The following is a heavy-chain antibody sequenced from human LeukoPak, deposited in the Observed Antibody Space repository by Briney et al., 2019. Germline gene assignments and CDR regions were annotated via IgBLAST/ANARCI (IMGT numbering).Heavy chain of an antibody. V-gene: IGHV3-23*01. CDR3: AKRGVVIRGILVIGYHQEAYHYDF. CDR2: ISERGGST. CDR1: GISLSNYA. Sequence: GGSLRLSCVVSGISLSNYAMTWVRQAPGEGLEWVSYISERGGSTTYADSVKGRFTISRDTSLNTLYRQMNNLRAEDTAVYFCAKRGVVIRGILVIGYHQEAYHYDFWGQGVLVTVSS. J-gene: IGHJ4*02. D-gene: IGHD3-10*01.